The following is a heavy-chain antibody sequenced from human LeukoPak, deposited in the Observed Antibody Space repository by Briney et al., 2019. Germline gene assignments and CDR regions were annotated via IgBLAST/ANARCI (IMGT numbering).Heavy chain of an antibody. V-gene: IGHV3-49*04. J-gene: IGHJ4*02. CDR3: TRVKTYYDILTGYSDYFDY. CDR2: IRSKAYGGTT. D-gene: IGHD3-9*01. CDR1: GFTFGDYA. Sequence: PGGSLRLSCTASGFTFGDYAMSWVRQAPGKGLEWVGFIRSKAYGGTTEYAASVRGRFTISRDDSKSIAYLQMNSLKTEDTAVYYCTRVKTYYDILTGYSDYFDYWGQGTLVTVSS.